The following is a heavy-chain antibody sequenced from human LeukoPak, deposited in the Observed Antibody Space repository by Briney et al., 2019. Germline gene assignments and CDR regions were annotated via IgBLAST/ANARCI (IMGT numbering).Heavy chain of an antibody. Sequence: SETLSLTCTVSGGSFSSGSYYWSWIRQPPGKGLEWIGYIYYSGSTNYNPSLKSRVTISVDTSKNQFSLKLSSVTAADTAVYYCARDGTAMVNWGQGTLVTVSS. J-gene: IGHJ4*02. V-gene: IGHV4-61*01. CDR1: GGSFSSGSYY. D-gene: IGHD5-18*01. CDR3: ARDGTAMVN. CDR2: IYYSGST.